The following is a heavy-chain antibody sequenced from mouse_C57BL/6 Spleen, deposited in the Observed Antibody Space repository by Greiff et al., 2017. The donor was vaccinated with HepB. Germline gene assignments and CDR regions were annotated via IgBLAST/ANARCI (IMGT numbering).Heavy chain of an antibody. CDR3: ARSLQRYFDV. V-gene: IGHV5-17*01. J-gene: IGHJ1*03. CDR1: GFTFSDYG. CDR2: ISSGSSTI. D-gene: IGHD6-2*01. Sequence: EVKLVESGGGLVKPGGSLKLSCAASGFTFSDYGMHWVRQAPEKGLEWVAYISSGSSTIYYADTVKGRFTISRDNAKNTLFLQMTSLRSEDTAMYYCARSLQRYFDVWGTGTTVTVSS.